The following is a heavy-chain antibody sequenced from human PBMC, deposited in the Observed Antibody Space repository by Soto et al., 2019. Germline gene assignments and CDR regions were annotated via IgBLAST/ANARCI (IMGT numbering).Heavy chain of an antibody. CDR2: ISAYNGNT. V-gene: IGHV1-18*01. D-gene: IGHD3-22*01. CDR3: AREGVSSDYYYYGMDV. CDR1: GYTFTSYG. Sequence: VASVKVSCKASGYTFTSYGISWVRQAPGQGLEWMGWISAYNGNTNYAQKLQGRVTMTTDTSTSTAYMELRSLRSDDTAVYYCAREGVSSDYYYYGMDVWGQGTTVTVSS. J-gene: IGHJ6*02.